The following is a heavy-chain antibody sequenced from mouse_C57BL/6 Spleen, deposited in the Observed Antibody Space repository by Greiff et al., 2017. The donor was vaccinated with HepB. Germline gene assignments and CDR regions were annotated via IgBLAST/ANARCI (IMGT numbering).Heavy chain of an antibody. D-gene: IGHD1-1*01. CDR1: GYAFSSSW. J-gene: IGHJ4*01. CDR2: IYPGDGDT. V-gene: IGHV1-82*01. CDR3: ANGNYAMDY. Sequence: VQRVESGPELVKPGASVKISCKASGYAFSSSWMNWVKQRPGKGLEWIGRIYPGDGDTNYNGKFKGKATLTADKSSSTAYMQLSSLTSEDSAVYFCANGNYAMDYWGQGTSVTVSS.